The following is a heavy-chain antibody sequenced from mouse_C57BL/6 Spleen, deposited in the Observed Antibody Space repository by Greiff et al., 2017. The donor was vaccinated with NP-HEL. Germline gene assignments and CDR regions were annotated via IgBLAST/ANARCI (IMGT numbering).Heavy chain of an antibody. CDR1: GYTFTDYY. CDR2: INPYNGGT. V-gene: IGHV1-19*01. CDR3: ARGRVDYYSNSRFYAMDY. Sequence: EVQLQQSGPVLVKPGASVKMSCKASGYTFTDYYMNWVKQSHGKSLEWIGVINPYNGGTSYNQKFKGKATLTVDKSSSTAYMELNSLTSEDSAVYYCARGRVDYYSNSRFYAMDYWGQGTSVTVSS. J-gene: IGHJ4*01. D-gene: IGHD2-5*01.